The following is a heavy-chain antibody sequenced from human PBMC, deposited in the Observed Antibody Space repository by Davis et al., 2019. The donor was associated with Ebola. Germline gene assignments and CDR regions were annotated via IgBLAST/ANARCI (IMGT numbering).Heavy chain of an antibody. CDR2: ISTYNGNT. V-gene: IGHV1-18*04. CDR3: ARGYGVAAD. Sequence: AASVKVSCKASGYTFTSYGISWVRQAPRQGLEWMGWISTYNGNTNFAQKFQGRVTMTRNTSISTAYMELSSLRSEDTAVYYCARGYGVAADWGQGTLVTVSS. J-gene: IGHJ4*02. D-gene: IGHD2-15*01. CDR1: GYTFTSYG.